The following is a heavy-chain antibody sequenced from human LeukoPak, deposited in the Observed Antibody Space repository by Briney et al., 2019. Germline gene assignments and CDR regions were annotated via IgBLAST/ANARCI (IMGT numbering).Heavy chain of an antibody. V-gene: IGHV1-2*02. J-gene: IGHJ5*01. Sequence: ASVKVSCKASGYTFTGYYMHWVRQAPGQGLEWMGWINPNSGGTNYAQKFQGRVTMTRDTSISTAYMELSRLRSDDTAVYYCARDGADYGGNSAWFDPYGQGTLVTVSS. CDR3: ARDGADYGGNSAWFDP. CDR2: INPNSGGT. CDR1: GYTFTGYY. D-gene: IGHD4-23*01.